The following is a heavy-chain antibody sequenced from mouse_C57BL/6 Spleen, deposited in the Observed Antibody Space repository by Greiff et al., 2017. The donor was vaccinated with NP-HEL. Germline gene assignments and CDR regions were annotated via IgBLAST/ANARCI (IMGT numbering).Heavy chain of an antibody. J-gene: IGHJ4*01. CDR1: GYTFTSYW. V-gene: IGHV1-69*01. CDR2: IDPSDSYT. CDR3: ARRDYGSNDAMDY. D-gene: IGHD1-1*01. Sequence: QVQLKQPGAELVMPGASVKLSCKASGYTFTSYWMHWVKQRPGQGLEWIGEIDPSDSYTNYNQKFKGKSTLTVDKSSSTAYMQLSSLTSEDSAVYYCARRDYGSNDAMDYWGQGTSVTVSS.